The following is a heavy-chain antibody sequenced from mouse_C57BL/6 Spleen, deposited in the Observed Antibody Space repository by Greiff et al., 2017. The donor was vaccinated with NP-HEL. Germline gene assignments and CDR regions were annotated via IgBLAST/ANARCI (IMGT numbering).Heavy chain of an antibody. CDR1: GYSITSGYY. CDR3: ARDRDYYGGWYFDV. J-gene: IGHJ1*03. V-gene: IGHV3-6*01. D-gene: IGHD1-1*01. CDR2: ISYDGSN. Sequence: DVQLQESGPGLVKPSQSLSLTCSVTGYSITSGYYWNWIRQFPGNKLEWMGYISYDGSNNYNPSLKNRISITRDTSKNQFFLKLNSVTTEDTATYYCARDRDYYGGWYFDVWGTGTTVTVSS.